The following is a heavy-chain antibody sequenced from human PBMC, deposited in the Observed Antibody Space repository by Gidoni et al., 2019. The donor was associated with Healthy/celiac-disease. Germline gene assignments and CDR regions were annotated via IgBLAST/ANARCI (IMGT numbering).Heavy chain of an antibody. J-gene: IGHJ4*02. CDR2: IYSGGST. V-gene: IGHV3-53*02. CDR3: ARTRKVDTAMVVDY. CDR1: GFTVSSNY. Sequence: EVQLVETGGGLIQPGGSLGLSCAASGFTVSSNYMSWVRQAPGKGLEWVSVIYSGGSTYYADSVKGRFTISRDNSKNTLYLQMNSLRAEDTAVYYCARTRKVDTAMVVDYWGQGTLVTVSS. D-gene: IGHD5-18*01.